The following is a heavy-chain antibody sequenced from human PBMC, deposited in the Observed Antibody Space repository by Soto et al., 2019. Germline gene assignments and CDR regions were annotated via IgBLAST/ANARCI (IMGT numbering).Heavy chain of an antibody. J-gene: IGHJ5*01. D-gene: IGHD6-19*01. Sequence: QVQLVQSGAEVKKPGASVKVSCKASGYTFTSYGISWVRQAPGQGLEWMGWISAYNGNTNYAQKLQGRVTMTTDTSASAAYMEVRSLSSEDTAVYYCARAIRGAVAGIQTVGWFVPWGQGSLVTVSS. CDR2: ISAYNGNT. CDR3: ARAIRGAVAGIQTVGWFVP. V-gene: IGHV1-18*01. CDR1: GYTFTSYG.